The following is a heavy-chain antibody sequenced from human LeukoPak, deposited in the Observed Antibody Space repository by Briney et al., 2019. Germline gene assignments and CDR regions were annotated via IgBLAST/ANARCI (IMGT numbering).Heavy chain of an antibody. CDR2: ISYDGGHK. CDR1: GFTFNNFG. V-gene: IGHV3-30*03. CDR3: ARSDGYCAGGSCSPDY. J-gene: IGHJ4*02. Sequence: GRSLRLSCAASGFTFNNFGVHWVRQAPGKGLEWVAVISYDGGHKYYADSVTGRFTISRDNSKNTVYLQMSSLSAEDTALYYCARSDGYCAGGSCSPDYWGQGTLVTVSS. D-gene: IGHD2-8*02.